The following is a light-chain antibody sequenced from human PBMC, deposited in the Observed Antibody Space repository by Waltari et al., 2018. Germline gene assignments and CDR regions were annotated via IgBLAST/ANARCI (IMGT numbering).Light chain of an antibody. CDR1: SSNIGSNT. V-gene: IGLV1-44*01. Sequence: QSVLTQPPSASGTPGQRVTISCSGSSSNIGSNTVNWYQQFPGTSPRLLFYTNAQRPAGVPDRVSASRSGTSASLAISGLRSEDEAEYYCAAWDDSLNGQVFGGGTKLTVL. J-gene: IGLJ3*02. CDR3: AAWDDSLNGQV. CDR2: TNA.